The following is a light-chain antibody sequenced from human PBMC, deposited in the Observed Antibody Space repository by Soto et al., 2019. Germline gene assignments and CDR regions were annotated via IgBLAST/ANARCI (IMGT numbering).Light chain of an antibody. CDR1: QGISNY. V-gene: IGKV3-11*01. J-gene: IGKJ4*01. CDR2: DAS. CDR3: QQRSNWVT. Sequence: TQSPSSLSASVGDRVTITCRASQGISNYLAWYQQKPGQAPRLLIYDASNRATGIPARFSGSGSGTDFTLTISSLEPEDFAVYYCQQRSNWVTFGGGTKVEIK.